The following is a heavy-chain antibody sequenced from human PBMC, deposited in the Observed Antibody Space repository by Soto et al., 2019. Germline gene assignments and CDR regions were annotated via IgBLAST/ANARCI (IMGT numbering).Heavy chain of an antibody. V-gene: IGHV3-48*01. CDR3: ARAGYGDYDHDAFDI. D-gene: IGHD4-17*01. CDR2: ISSSSSTI. CDR1: GFTFSSYS. J-gene: IGHJ3*02. Sequence: GGSLRLSCAASGFTFSSYSMNWVRQAPGKGLEWVSYISSSSSTIYYADSVKGRFTISRDNAKNSLYLQMNSLRAEDTAVYYCARAGYGDYDHDAFDIWGQGTMVTVSS.